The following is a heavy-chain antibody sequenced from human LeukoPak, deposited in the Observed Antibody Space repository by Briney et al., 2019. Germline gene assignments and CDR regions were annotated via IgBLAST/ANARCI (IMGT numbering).Heavy chain of an antibody. V-gene: IGHV3-30*18. D-gene: IGHD2-2*01. CDR3: AKDCSSTSCYGY. CDR1: GFTFSSYG. J-gene: IGHJ4*02. CDR2: ISYDGSNK. Sequence: GRSLRLSCAASGFTFSSYGMHWVRQAPGKGLEWVAVISYDGSNKYYADSVKGRFTISRDNSKNTLYLQMNSLRAEDTAVYYCAKDCSSTSCYGYWGQGTLVTVS.